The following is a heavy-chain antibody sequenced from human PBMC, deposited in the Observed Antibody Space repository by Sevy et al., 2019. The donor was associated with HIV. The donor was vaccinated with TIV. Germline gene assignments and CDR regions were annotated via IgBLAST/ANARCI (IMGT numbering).Heavy chain of an antibody. J-gene: IGHJ4*02. Sequence: GESLKISCKGSGYNFSGYWVGWVRQMPGKGLEWMGIIYPTDSHIIYSPSLQGQVTISVDKSITTAYLQWRSLKTSDNAMYYCAGSSFYYDNSGFYPFDFWGQGTLVTVSS. CDR3: AGSSFYYDNSGFYPFDF. CDR1: GYNFSGYW. V-gene: IGHV5-51*01. D-gene: IGHD3-22*01. CDR2: IYPTDSHI.